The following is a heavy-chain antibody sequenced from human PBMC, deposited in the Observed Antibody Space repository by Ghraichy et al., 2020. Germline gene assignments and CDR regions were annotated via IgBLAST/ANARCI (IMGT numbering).Heavy chain of an antibody. D-gene: IGHD3-10*01. Sequence: LSLTCAASGFTFSSYAMSWVRQAPGKGLEWVSVISGSGDSTYYADSVKGRFTISRDNSKNTLYLQMNSLRAEDTAVYYCAKAVGQGNGSGSYRFDYWGQGTLVTVSS. CDR1: GFTFSSYA. J-gene: IGHJ4*02. CDR2: ISGSGDST. V-gene: IGHV3-23*01. CDR3: AKAVGQGNGSGSYRFDY.